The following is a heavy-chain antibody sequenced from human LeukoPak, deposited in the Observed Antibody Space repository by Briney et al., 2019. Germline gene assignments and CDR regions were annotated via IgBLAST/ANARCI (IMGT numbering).Heavy chain of an antibody. Sequence: SETLSLTCTAAGGSISSYYWSWIRQPPGKGLEWIGNIYYSGSTNYNPSLQSRVTISVDTSKNQFSLNLRSVTDADTAVFYCARVHRLVPGPFHIWGQGTMVIVSS. V-gene: IGHV4-59*01. J-gene: IGHJ3*02. CDR3: ARVHRLVPGPFHI. CDR1: GGSISSYY. CDR2: IYYSGST. D-gene: IGHD6-6*01.